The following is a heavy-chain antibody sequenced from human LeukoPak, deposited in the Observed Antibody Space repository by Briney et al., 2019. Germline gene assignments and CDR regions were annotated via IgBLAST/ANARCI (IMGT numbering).Heavy chain of an antibody. D-gene: IGHD1-1*01. CDR3: ASQYNWNDGWGAFDI. CDR1: GGTFSSYA. CDR2: IIPIFGTA. V-gene: IGHV1-69*05. J-gene: IGHJ3*02. Sequence: SVKVSCKASGGTFSSYAISWVRQAPGQGLEWMGGIIPIFGTANYAQKFQGRVTITTDESTSTAYMELSSLRSEDTAVYYCASQYNWNDGWGAFDIWGQGTMVTVSS.